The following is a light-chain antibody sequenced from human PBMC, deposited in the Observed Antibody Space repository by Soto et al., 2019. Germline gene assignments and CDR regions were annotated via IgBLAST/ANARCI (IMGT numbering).Light chain of an antibody. J-gene: IGLJ1*01. CDR2: GNS. V-gene: IGLV1-44*01. CDR3: GAWDDSLNGFYV. CDR1: SSNIGSNT. Sequence: QSGLTQPPSASGTPGQRVTISCSGSSSNIGSNTVTWYQQLPGTAPKLLIYGNSQRPSGVPDRFSGSKSGTSASLAISGLQSEDEADYYCGAWDDSLNGFYVFGTGTKVTVL.